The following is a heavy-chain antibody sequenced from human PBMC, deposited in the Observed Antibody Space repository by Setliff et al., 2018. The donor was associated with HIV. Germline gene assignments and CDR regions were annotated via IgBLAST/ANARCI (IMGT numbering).Heavy chain of an antibody. D-gene: IGHD6-19*01. CDR3: ARLFRWLQFPDRFDS. V-gene: IGHV4-39*07. Sequence: SETLSLTCTVSGGSISSSSYYWGWIRQPPGKGLEWIGSIYYSGSTYYNPSLKSRVTISVDTSKNQFSLKLSSVTAADTAVYYCARLFRWLQFPDRFDSWGQGALVTVSS. CDR2: IYYSGST. J-gene: IGHJ4*02. CDR1: GGSISSSSYY.